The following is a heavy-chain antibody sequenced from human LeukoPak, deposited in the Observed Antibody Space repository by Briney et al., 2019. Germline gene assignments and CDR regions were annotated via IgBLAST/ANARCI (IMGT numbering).Heavy chain of an antibody. CDR3: ARDALGNFFDY. CDR2: IYSGGST. CDR1: GFTVRSNY. J-gene: IGHJ4*02. V-gene: IGHV3-66*01. Sequence: GGSLRLSCAASGFTVRSNYMSWVREAPGKGLEWVSVIYSGGSTYYADSVKGRFTISRDNSKNTLYLQMNSLRAEDTAVYYCARDALGNFFDYWGQGTLVTVSS.